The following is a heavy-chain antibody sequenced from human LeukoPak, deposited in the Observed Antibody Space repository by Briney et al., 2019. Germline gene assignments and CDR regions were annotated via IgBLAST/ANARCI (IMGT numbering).Heavy chain of an antibody. CDR1: GFTFSSYG. D-gene: IGHD4-17*01. J-gene: IGHJ4*02. V-gene: IGHV3-30*18. CDR3: AKERVYGDYYFDY. Sequence: GRSLRLSCAASGFTFSSYGMHWVRQAPGKGLEWVAVISYDGSNKYYADSVKGRFTVSRDNSKNTLHLQMNSRRAEDTAVYYCAKERVYGDYYFDYWGQGTLVTVSS. CDR2: ISYDGSNK.